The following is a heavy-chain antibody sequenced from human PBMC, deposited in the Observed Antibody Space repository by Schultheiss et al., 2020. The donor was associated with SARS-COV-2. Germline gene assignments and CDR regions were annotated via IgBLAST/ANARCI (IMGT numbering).Heavy chain of an antibody. J-gene: IGHJ5*02. CDR1: GYTFSVYY. CDR2: IIPIFGTA. V-gene: IGHV1-69*13. CDR3: ARGGDGYNYWFDP. Sequence: SVKVSCKASGYTFSVYYMYWVRQAPGQGLEWMGGIIPIFGTANYAQKFQGRVTITADESTSTAYMELSSLRSEDTAVYYCARGGDGYNYWFDPWGQGTLVTVSS. D-gene: IGHD5-24*01.